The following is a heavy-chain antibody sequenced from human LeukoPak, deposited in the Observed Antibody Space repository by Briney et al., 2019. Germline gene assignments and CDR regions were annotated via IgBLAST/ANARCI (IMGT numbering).Heavy chain of an antibody. Sequence: SETLSLTCTVSGGSISSYYWSWIRQPPGKGLVWIGYIYTSGSTNYNPSLKSRVTISVDTSKNQFSLKLSSVTAADTAVYYCARVAAYYDFWSGYSYYYYYMDVWGKGTTVTVSS. CDR3: ARVAAYYDFWSGYSYYYYYMDV. V-gene: IGHV4-4*09. J-gene: IGHJ6*03. D-gene: IGHD3-3*01. CDR2: IYTSGST. CDR1: GGSISSYY.